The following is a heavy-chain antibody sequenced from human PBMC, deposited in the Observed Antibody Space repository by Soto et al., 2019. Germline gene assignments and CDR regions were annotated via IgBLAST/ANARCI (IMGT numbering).Heavy chain of an antibody. CDR2: ISNRGDT. J-gene: IGHJ3*02. D-gene: IGHD2-15*01. V-gene: IGHV3-66*01. CDR3: AREPRYCRGGSCSITGDAYDI. CDR1: GFIVSDTY. Sequence: EVHLVESGGGLVQPGGSLRLSCTASGFIVSDTYVNWVCQAPGKGLEWVSVISNRGDTHYAESVRGRFSLSRDISDNTLHLQMNNLRVEDTAVYYCAREPRYCRGGSCSITGDAYDIWGQGTMVTVSS.